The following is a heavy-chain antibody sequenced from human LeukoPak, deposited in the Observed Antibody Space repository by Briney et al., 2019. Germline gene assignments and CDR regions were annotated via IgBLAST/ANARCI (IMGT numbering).Heavy chain of an antibody. Sequence: SETLSLTCTVSGYPISSGYYWGWIRQPPGKGLEWIGSIYHSRSTYYNPSLKSRVTISVDTSKNQFSLKLSSVTAADTAVYYCARVVPGYCSSTSCYDVDAFDIWGQGTMVTVSS. D-gene: IGHD2-2*01. CDR1: GYPISSGYY. V-gene: IGHV4-38-2*02. J-gene: IGHJ3*02. CDR3: ARVVPGYCSSTSCYDVDAFDI. CDR2: IYHSRST.